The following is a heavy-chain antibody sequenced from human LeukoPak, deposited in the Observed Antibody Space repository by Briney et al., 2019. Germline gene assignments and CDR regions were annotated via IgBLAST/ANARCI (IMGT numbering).Heavy chain of an antibody. CDR1: GYTFTGYY. Sequence: ASVKVSCKASGYTFTGYYIHWVRQAPGQGLEWMGWINPNSDGTKYTEKFQGRVTMTRDTSISTAYKEVSRLRSDDTAVYYCARAPPYNILTGYRLFDYWGQGTLVTVSS. J-gene: IGHJ4*02. V-gene: IGHV1-2*02. D-gene: IGHD3-9*01. CDR3: ARAPPYNILTGYRLFDY. CDR2: INPNSDGT.